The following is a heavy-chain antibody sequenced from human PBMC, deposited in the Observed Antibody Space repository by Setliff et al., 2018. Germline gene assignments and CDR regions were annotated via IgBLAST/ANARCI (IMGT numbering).Heavy chain of an antibody. J-gene: IGHJ3*02. V-gene: IGHV1-2*02. D-gene: IGHD6-19*01. Sequence: EASVKVSCKTSGYIFTNYYIHWARQAPGQGLEWMGWINANTGGTREVQKFQGRVTMTRDTSIDTAYMEVNRLTYDDTAVYYCARVGGYASAWHGIEAFDIWGQGTKVTVSS. CDR1: GYIFTNYY. CDR3: ARVGGYASAWHGIEAFDI. CDR2: INANTGGT.